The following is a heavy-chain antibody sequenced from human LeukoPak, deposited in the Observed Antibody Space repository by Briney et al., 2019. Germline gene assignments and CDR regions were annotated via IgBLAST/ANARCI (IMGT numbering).Heavy chain of an antibody. D-gene: IGHD3-3*01. CDR3: ARGHYDFWSGYYYSPNNWFDP. J-gene: IGHJ5*02. V-gene: IGHV4-59*11. Sequence: SETLSLTCTVSGGSISSHYWSWIRQPPGKGLEWIGYIYYSGSTNYNPSLKSRVTISVDTSKNQFSLKLSSVTAADTAVYYCARGHYDFWSGYYYSPNNWFDPWGQGTLVTVSS. CDR1: GGSISSHY. CDR2: IYYSGST.